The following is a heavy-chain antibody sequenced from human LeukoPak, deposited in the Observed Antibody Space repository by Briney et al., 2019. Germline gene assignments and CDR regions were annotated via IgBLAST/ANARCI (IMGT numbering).Heavy chain of an antibody. CDR1: GYTFSDYA. CDR2: ISAGNGNT. CDR3: ARDWGYPLIYY. Sequence: ASVKVSCKASGYTFSDYAIHWVRQAPGQSPEWMGWISAGNGNTRYSQKLQGRVTFTRDTSESTAYMELSRLVSEDTAVYYCARDWGYPLIYYWGQGTLVTVSS. J-gene: IGHJ4*02. D-gene: IGHD2-15*01. V-gene: IGHV1-3*01.